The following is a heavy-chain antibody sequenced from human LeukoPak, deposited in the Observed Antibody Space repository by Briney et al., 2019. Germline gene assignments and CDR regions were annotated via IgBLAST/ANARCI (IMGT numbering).Heavy chain of an antibody. Sequence: GASVKVSCKASGYTFTSYDINWVRQAPGQGLEWMGWINPNSGGTNYAQKFQGRVTMTRDTSISTAYMGLSRLRSDDTAVYYCARVGYSSSDYWGQGTLVTVSS. J-gene: IGHJ4*02. V-gene: IGHV1-2*02. CDR3: ARVGYSSSDY. CDR2: INPNSGGT. D-gene: IGHD6-6*01. CDR1: GYTFTSYD.